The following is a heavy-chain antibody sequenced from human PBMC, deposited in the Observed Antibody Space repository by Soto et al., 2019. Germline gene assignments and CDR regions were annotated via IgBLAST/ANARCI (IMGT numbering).Heavy chain of an antibody. V-gene: IGHV4-34*01. CDR2: INHSGST. Sequence: SDTLSLTCAVYGASFSGYYWSWIRQPPGKGLEWIGEINHSGSTNYNPSLKSRATISVDTSKNQFSLKLSSVTAADTAVYYCARGETIPYHDYYYYYMDVWGKGTTVTVS. D-gene: IGHD3-9*01. CDR1: GASFSGYY. J-gene: IGHJ6*03. CDR3: ARGETIPYHDYYYYYMDV.